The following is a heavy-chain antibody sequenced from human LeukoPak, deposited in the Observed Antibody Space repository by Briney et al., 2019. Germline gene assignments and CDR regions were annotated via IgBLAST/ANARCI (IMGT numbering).Heavy chain of an antibody. CDR1: GFTFSSYW. J-gene: IGHJ5*02. CDR3: AREAYCSSTSCYSWFDP. Sequence: RAGGSLRLSCAASGFTFSSYWMHWVRQAPGKGLEWVSGINWNGGSTGYADSVKGRFTISRDNAKNSLYLQMNSLRAEDTALYYCAREAYCSSTSCYSWFDPWGQGTLVTVSS. V-gene: IGHV3-20*04. CDR2: INWNGGST. D-gene: IGHD2-2*01.